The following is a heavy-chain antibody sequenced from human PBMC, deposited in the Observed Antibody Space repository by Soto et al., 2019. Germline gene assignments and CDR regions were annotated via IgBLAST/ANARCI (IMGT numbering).Heavy chain of an antibody. V-gene: IGHV3-15*05. D-gene: IGHD1-26*01. Sequence: EVQLVESGGGLVKPGGSLRLSCAASGFSFRTTWMAWVRQAPGKGLEWVGRIKSKSAGETTDYADPVKGRFTISRDDSKDTLSLHMDSLETGDTAVYYFSTGSPFSGSVFDYWGQGTLVTVSS. CDR2: IKSKSAGETT. CDR1: GFSFRTTW. J-gene: IGHJ4*02. CDR3: STGSPFSGSVFDY.